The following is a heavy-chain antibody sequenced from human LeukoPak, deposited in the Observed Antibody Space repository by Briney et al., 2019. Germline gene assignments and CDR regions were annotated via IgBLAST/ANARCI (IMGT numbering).Heavy chain of an antibody. Sequence: SVKVSCKASGGTFSSYAISWVRQAPGQGLEWMGGIIPIFGTANYAQKFQGRVTITADESTSTAYMELSSLRSEDTAVYYCARDRDPYYYDSSGYYYFDYWGQGTLVTVSS. J-gene: IGHJ4*02. CDR2: IIPIFGTA. CDR1: GGTFSSYA. D-gene: IGHD3-22*01. CDR3: ARDRDPYYYDSSGYYYFDY. V-gene: IGHV1-69*13.